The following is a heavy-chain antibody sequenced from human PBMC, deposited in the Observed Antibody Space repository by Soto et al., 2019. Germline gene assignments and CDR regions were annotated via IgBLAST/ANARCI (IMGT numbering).Heavy chain of an antibody. D-gene: IGHD3-10*01. J-gene: IGHJ6*02. CDR3: ARDSLVRGVTQRSYYYYGMDV. V-gene: IGHV1-18*04. CDR1: GYTFTSYG. Sequence: ASVKVSCKASGYTFTSYGISWVRQAPGQGLEWMGWISAYNGNTNYAQKLQGRVTMTTDTSTSTAYMELRSLGSDDTAVYYCARDSLVRGVTQRSYYYYGMDVWGQGTTVTVSS. CDR2: ISAYNGNT.